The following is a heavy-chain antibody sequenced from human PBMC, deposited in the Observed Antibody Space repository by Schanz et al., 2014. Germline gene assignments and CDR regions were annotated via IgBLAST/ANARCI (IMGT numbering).Heavy chain of an antibody. D-gene: IGHD3-9*01. J-gene: IGHJ4*02. CDR1: GFTFSSYA. CDR2: LSGSGGST. CDR3: AKQVRYDILTGTRN. Sequence: EVQLLESGGGLVQPGGSLRLSCAASGFTFSSYAMSWVRQAPGKGLDWVSALSGSGGSTYYADSVKGRFTISRDKSKKTLYLQVNSLRAEDTAVYYCAKQVRYDILTGTRNWGQGTLVTVSA. V-gene: IGHV3-23*01.